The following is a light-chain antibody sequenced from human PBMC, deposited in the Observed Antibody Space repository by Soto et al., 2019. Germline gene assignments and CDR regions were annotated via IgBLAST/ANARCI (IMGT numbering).Light chain of an antibody. CDR3: MRALQIPA. Sequence: DTVMTQSPLSLPVTPGEPASISCRSSQSLLESNGYNYLHWYLQKPGQSPQLLIYLAYTRASGVPARFSGSGSGTDFTLKISRVEAEDVGVYYCMRALQIPAFGQGTKVEIK. CDR1: QSLLESNGYNY. CDR2: LAY. J-gene: IGKJ1*01. V-gene: IGKV2-28*01.